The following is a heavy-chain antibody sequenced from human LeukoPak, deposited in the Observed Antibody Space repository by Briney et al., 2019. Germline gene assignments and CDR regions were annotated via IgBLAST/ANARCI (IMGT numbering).Heavy chain of an antibody. D-gene: IGHD5-18*01. CDR3: ARDRRAANNWFDP. CDR1: GFTFSSYW. CDR2: INSDGSST. Sequence: GSLRLSCAASGFTFSSYWMHWVRQAPGKGLVWVSRINSDGSSTSYADSVKGLFTISRDNAKNTLYLQMNSLRAEDTAVYYCARDRRAANNWFDPWGQGTLVTVPS. J-gene: IGHJ5*02. V-gene: IGHV3-74*01.